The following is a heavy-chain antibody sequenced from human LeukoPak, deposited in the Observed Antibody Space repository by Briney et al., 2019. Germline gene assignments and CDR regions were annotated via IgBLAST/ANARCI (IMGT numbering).Heavy chain of an antibody. D-gene: IGHD2-15*01. J-gene: IGHJ4*02. V-gene: IGHV4-39*07. CDR3: ARVGSYVSFDY. CDR2: IYYSGST. CDR1: GGSISSSSYY. Sequence: SETLSLTCTVSGGSISSSSYYWGWIRQPPGKGLEWIGSIYYSGSTYYNPSLKSRVTISVDTSKNQFSLKLSSVTAADTAVYYCARVGSYVSFDYWGQGTLVTVSS.